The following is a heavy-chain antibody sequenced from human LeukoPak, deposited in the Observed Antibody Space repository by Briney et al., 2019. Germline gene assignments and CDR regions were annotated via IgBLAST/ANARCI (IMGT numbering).Heavy chain of an antibody. CDR1: GGSISSSSYY. V-gene: IGHV4-39*07. CDR2: IYYSGST. D-gene: IGHD3-9*01. J-gene: IGHJ6*02. CDR3: ARGRYFGTSYGMDV. Sequence: PSETLSLTCTVSGGSISSSSYYWGWIRQPPGKGLEWIGSIYYSGSTYYNPSLKSRVTISVDTSKNQFSLKRSSVTAADTAVNYWARGRYFGTSYGMDVWGQGNTVTVSS.